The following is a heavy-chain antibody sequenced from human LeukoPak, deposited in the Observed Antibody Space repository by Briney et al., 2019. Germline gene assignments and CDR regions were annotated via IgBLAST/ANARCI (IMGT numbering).Heavy chain of an antibody. J-gene: IGHJ4*02. Sequence: GGSLRLSCAASGFTFSSYAMSWVLQAPGKGLEWVSAISGSGGSTYYADSVKGRFTISRDNSKNTLYLQMNSLRAEDTTVYYCAKEARLGVVVVPAAIHANSDYWGQGTLVTVSS. CDR3: AKEARLGVVVVPAAIHANSDY. CDR2: ISGSGGST. D-gene: IGHD2-2*01. V-gene: IGHV3-23*01. CDR1: GFTFSSYA.